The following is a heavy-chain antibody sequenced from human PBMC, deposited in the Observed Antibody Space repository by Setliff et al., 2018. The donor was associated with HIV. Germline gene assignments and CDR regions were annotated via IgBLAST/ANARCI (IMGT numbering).Heavy chain of an antibody. D-gene: IGHD5-12*01. Sequence: SETLSLTCAVYGGSFSGYYWSWIRQPPGKGLEWIGEINHRGSTNCNPSLKSRVSISVDTSKNQFSLKLNSVTAADTAVYYCATLKMATIYRDFDYWGQGTLVTVSS. V-gene: IGHV4-34*01. J-gene: IGHJ4*02. CDR1: GGSFSGYY. CDR3: ATLKMATIYRDFDY. CDR2: INHRGST.